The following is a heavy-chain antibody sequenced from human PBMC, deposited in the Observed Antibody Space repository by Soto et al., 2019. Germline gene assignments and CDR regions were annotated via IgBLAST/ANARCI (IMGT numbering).Heavy chain of an antibody. V-gene: IGHV4-4*02. CDR1: GGSSSSSHW. Sequence: SETLSLTCAVSGGSSSSSHWWGWVRQAPGKGLEWIGEIYHSGSTNYNPSIKSRITMSVDRSKNQFSLKLSSVTAADTAVYYCARDARIQLWSYFDYWGQGTLVTVSS. CDR2: IYHSGST. CDR3: ARDARIQLWSYFDY. J-gene: IGHJ4*02. D-gene: IGHD5-18*01.